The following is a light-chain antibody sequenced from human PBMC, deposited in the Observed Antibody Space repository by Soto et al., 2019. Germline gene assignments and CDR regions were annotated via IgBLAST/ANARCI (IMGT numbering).Light chain of an antibody. V-gene: IGLV1-40*01. CDR1: SSNIGAGYD. CDR2: GNS. J-gene: IGLJ1*01. CDR3: QSHDSSLSGSSEV. Sequence: QSVLTQPPSVSGAPGQRVTISCTGSSSNIGAGYDVHWYQQLPGTAPKLLIYGNSNRPSGVPDRFSGSKSGTSASLAITGPQAEDEDDYYYQSHDSSLSGSSEVFGTGTKLTVL.